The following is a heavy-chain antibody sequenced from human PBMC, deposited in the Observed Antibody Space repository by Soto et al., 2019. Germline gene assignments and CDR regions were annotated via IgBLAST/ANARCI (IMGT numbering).Heavy chain of an antibody. CDR1: GGSISSSSYY. CDR2: IYYSGST. D-gene: IGHD2-21*01. CDR3: ANSTVRSNWYFDY. Sequence: SETLSLTCTVSGGSISSSSYYWGWIRQPPGKGLEYIGSIYYSGSTYYNPSLKSRVTISVDTSKNQFSLKLSSVTAADTAVYYCANSTVRSNWYFDYWGQGTLVTVSS. J-gene: IGHJ4*02. V-gene: IGHV4-39*01.